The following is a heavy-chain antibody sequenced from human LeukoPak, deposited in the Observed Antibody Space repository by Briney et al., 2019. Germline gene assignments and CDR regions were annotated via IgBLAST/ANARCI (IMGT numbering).Heavy chain of an antibody. CDR2: INKDGSEK. Sequence: GGSLRLSCAASGFTFSNYWMSWVRQAPGKGLEWVANINKDGSEKYYLDSVKGRLTISRENAKNSLYLQMSSLRAEDTAVYYCAREGAATAGRDFWGQGTLVAVSS. J-gene: IGHJ4*02. D-gene: IGHD6-13*01. CDR3: AREGAATAGRDF. CDR1: GFTFSNYW. V-gene: IGHV3-7*03.